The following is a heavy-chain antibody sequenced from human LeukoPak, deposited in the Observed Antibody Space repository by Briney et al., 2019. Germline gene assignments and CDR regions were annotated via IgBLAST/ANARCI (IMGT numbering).Heavy chain of an antibody. J-gene: IGHJ5*02. CDR2: ISSSGSTI. CDR3: ARVDTYDSSGYYYVGPQSWFDP. V-gene: IGHV3-48*03. CDR1: GFTLSSYE. Sequence: PGGSLRLSCAASGFTLSSYEMNWVRQAPGKGLEWVSYISSSGSTIYYADSVKGRFTISRDNAKNLLYLQMNSLRAEDTAVYYCARVDTYDSSGYYYVGPQSWFDPWGQGTLVTVSS. D-gene: IGHD3-22*01.